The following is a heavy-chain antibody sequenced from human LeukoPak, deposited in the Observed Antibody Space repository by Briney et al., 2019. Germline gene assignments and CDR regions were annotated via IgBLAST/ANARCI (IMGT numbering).Heavy chain of an antibody. Sequence: ASVKVPCKASGYTFTSYGISWVRQAPGQGLEWMGWISAYNGNTNYAQKLQGRVTMTTDTSTSTAYMELRSLRSDDTAVYYCARDDPRIAVAGTNMDVWGKGTTVTVSS. CDR1: GYTFTSYG. CDR2: ISAYNGNT. CDR3: ARDDPRIAVAGTNMDV. V-gene: IGHV1-18*01. D-gene: IGHD6-19*01. J-gene: IGHJ6*03.